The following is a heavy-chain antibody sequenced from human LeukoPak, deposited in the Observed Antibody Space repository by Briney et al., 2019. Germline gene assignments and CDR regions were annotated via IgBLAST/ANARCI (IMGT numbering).Heavy chain of an antibody. CDR1: GGSFSGYY. J-gene: IGHJ4*02. CDR3: ARGKVSGDYVWGSYRSTFDY. V-gene: IGHV4-34*01. Sequence: SETLSLTCAVYGGSFSGYYWSWIRQPPGKGLEWCGGINHSGSTNYNPPLKSRVIITVDTSKNQFSLKLSSVTAADTAVYYCARGKVSGDYVWGSYRSTFDYWGQGTLVTVSS. CDR2: INHSGST. D-gene: IGHD3-16*02.